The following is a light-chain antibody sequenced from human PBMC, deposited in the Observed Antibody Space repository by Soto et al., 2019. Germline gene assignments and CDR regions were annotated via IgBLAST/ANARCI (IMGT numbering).Light chain of an antibody. CDR3: CSFAGSYTLV. Sequence: QSVLTQPRSVSGSPGQSVTISCTGTSSDVGGYNYVSWYQQHPGKAPKLMIHDVNKRPSGVPDRFSGSKSGNTASLTSSGLQAEDEADYYCCSFAGSYTLVLGGGTQLTVL. V-gene: IGLV2-11*01. J-gene: IGLJ3*02. CDR2: DVN. CDR1: SSDVGGYNY.